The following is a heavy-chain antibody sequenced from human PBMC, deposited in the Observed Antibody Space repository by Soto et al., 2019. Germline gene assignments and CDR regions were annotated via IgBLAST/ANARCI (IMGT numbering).Heavy chain of an antibody. CDR3: AKVGIAAAGGWFDP. CDR2: ISYDGSNK. J-gene: IGHJ5*02. CDR1: GLTFSSYG. D-gene: IGHD6-13*01. Sequence: QVQLVESGGGVVQPGRSLRLSCAASGLTFSSYGMHWVRQAPGKGLEWVAVISYDGSNKYYADSVKGRFTISRDNSKNTLYLQMNSLRAEDTAVYYCAKVGIAAAGGWFDPWGQGTLVTVSS. V-gene: IGHV3-30*18.